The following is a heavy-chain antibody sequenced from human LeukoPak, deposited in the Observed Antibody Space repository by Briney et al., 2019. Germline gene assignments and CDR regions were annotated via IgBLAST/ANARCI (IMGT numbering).Heavy chain of an antibody. J-gene: IGHJ4*02. CDR1: GFTFNSYA. CDR3: AKGEQYDFWSGYALEYFDV. Sequence: PGGSLRLSCAASGFTFNSYAMKGVRQAPGKGLEWVSFISGSGSSTHYADSVKGRFTISRDNSNNTLYLQINSLRADDTAAYYCAKGEQYDFWSGYALEYFDVWGKGTLVTVSS. D-gene: IGHD3-3*01. V-gene: IGHV3-23*01. CDR2: ISGSGSST.